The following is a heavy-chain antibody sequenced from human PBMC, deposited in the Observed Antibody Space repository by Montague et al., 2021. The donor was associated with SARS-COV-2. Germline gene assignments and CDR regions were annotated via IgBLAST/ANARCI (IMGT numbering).Heavy chain of an antibody. CDR1: GGSFSGYY. CDR3: SGGQVTIFGVLIMLPAAGALDI. J-gene: IGHJ3*02. CDR2: VNHSGST. Sequence: SETLSLTCAVYGGSFSGYYWSWIRQPPGKGLEWIGEVNHSGSTNYNPSLKSRVTISVDTSKNQFSLKMNSVSAADTAVYYCSGGQVTIFGVLIMLPAAGALDIWGRGTMVSVSS. V-gene: IGHV4-34*01. D-gene: IGHD3-3*01.